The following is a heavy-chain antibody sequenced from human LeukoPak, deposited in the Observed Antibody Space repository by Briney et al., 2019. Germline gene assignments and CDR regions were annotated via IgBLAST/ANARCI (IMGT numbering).Heavy chain of an antibody. CDR1: GFTFSNYG. D-gene: IGHD1-26*01. V-gene: IGHV3-33*01. Sequence: GGSLRLSCAASGFTFSNYGMHWVRQAPGKGLEWVALIRYDGSKKDYADSVKGRFTISRDNSKNTLHLQMNSLRAEDTAVYFCARVGGWEPKLHGVTFDYLGQGTLVTVSS. CDR3: ARVGGWEPKLHGVTFDY. J-gene: IGHJ4*02. CDR2: IRYDGSKK.